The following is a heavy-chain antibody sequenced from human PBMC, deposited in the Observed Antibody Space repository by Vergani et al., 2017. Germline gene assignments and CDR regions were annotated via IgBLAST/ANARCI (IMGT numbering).Heavy chain of an antibody. CDR3: AKDRGGSYFYDAFDI. CDR1: GFTFSSYS. CDR2: ISSSSSYI. D-gene: IGHD1-26*01. Sequence: EVQLLESGGGLVQPGGSLRLSCAASGFTFSSYSMNWVRQAPGKGLELVSSISSSSSYIYYADSVKGRFTISRDNAKNSLYLQMNSLRAEDTAVYYCAKDRGGSYFYDAFDIWGQGTMVTVSS. J-gene: IGHJ3*02. V-gene: IGHV3-21*04.